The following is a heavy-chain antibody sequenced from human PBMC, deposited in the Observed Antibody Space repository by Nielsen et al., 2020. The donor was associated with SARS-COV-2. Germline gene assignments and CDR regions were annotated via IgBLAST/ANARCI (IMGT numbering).Heavy chain of an antibody. CDR2: IIPIFGTA. J-gene: IGHJ6*02. V-gene: IGHV1-69*13. CDR1: GYTFTSYD. Sequence: SVKVSCKASGYTFTSYDINWVRQATGQGLEWMGGIIPIFGTANYAQKFQGRVTITADESTSTAYMELSSLRSEDTAVYYCARAVTMVRGVSYYYYGMDVWGQGTTVTVSS. D-gene: IGHD3-10*01. CDR3: ARAVTMVRGVSYYYYGMDV.